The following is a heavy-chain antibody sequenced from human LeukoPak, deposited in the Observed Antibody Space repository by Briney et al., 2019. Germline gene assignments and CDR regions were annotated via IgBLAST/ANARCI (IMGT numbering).Heavy chain of an antibody. CDR2: IYSGGST. Sequence: GGSLRLSCAASGVTVGNNYMNWVRQAPGKGLEWVTLIYSGGSTHYADSVKGRFTISRDNSKNTLYLQMNSLRVDDTAVYYCARDPPAVAANTYGWGQGTLVTVSS. J-gene: IGHJ4*02. D-gene: IGHD6-6*01. CDR3: ARDPPAVAANTYG. CDR1: GVTVGNNY. V-gene: IGHV3-66*01.